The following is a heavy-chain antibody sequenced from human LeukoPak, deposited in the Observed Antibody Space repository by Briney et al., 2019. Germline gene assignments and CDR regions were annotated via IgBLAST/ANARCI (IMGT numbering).Heavy chain of an antibody. Sequence: GKTLRLSCAASGFTFSNYAMHWVLQAPGKEREWVSLISSGGTYEYYADSVKGRFTISRDNSQNTLYLQLPSLRAEELAVYYCARDSTYYYDSGSSGPHYFDNWGQGTLVTVSS. CDR1: GFTFSNYA. CDR2: ISSGGTYE. V-gene: IGHV3-30*04. CDR3: ARDSTYYYDSGSSGPHYFDN. J-gene: IGHJ4*02. D-gene: IGHD3-10*01.